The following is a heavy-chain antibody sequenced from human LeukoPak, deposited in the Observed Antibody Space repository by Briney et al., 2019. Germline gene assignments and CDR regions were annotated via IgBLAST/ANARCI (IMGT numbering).Heavy chain of an antibody. D-gene: IGHD3-22*01. Sequence: SETLSLTCAVYGGSFSGYYWSWIRQPPGKGLEWIGEINHSGSTNYNPSLKSRVTISVDTSKNQFSLKLSSVTAADTAVYYCARPRGYYHGYFDLWGRGTLVTVSS. J-gene: IGHJ2*01. CDR1: GGSFSGYY. CDR2: INHSGST. V-gene: IGHV4-34*01. CDR3: ARPRGYYHGYFDL.